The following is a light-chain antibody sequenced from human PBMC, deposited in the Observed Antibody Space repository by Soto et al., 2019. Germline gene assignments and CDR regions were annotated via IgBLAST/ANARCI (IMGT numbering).Light chain of an antibody. J-gene: IGKJ1*01. Sequence: DTVLTQSPGTMSLCPGESATLSCRARQTVSSAYSAWLQQKPGQAPRLLINGASSRATSIPHRFSGVGSGTEFTLTISRVAPEDYAVYYCQQYNTSTWTFGQGTK. CDR1: QTVSSAY. CDR3: QQYNTSTWT. V-gene: IGKV3-20*01. CDR2: GAS.